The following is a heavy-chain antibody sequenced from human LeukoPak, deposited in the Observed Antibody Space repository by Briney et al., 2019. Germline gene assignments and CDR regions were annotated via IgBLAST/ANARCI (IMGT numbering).Heavy chain of an antibody. CDR3: AKHGNIVVVPAATSLDAFDI. CDR2: ISGSGGST. J-gene: IGHJ3*02. D-gene: IGHD2-2*01. CDR1: GFTFTSYA. Sequence: AGGSLRLSCAASGFTFTSYAMSWVRQAPGKGLEWVSAISGSGGSTYYADSVKGRFTISRDNSKNTLYLQMSSLRAEDTAVYYCAKHGNIVVVPAATSLDAFDIWGQGTMVTVSS. V-gene: IGHV3-23*01.